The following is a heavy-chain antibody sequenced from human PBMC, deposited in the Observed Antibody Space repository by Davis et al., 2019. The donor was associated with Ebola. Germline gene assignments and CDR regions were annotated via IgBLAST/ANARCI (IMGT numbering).Heavy chain of an antibody. CDR1: GFTFSSYA. Sequence: PGGSLRLSCAASGFTFSSYAMHWVRQAPGKGLEWVAVISYDGSNKYYADSVKGRFTISRDNSKNTLYLQMNSLRAEDTAVYYCARAGRPHYFDYWGQGTPVTVSS. CDR3: ARAGRPHYFDY. J-gene: IGHJ4*02. CDR2: ISYDGSNK. V-gene: IGHV3-30*04.